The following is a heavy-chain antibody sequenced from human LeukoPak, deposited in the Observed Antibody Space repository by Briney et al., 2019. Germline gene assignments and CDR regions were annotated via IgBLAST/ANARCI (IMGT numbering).Heavy chain of an antibody. CDR1: GFTFSDYY. D-gene: IGHD4-17*01. V-gene: IGHV3-74*01. Sequence: GSLRLSCAASGFTFSDYYMSWIRQAPGKGLVWVSRINSDGSSTSYADSVKGRFTISRDNAKNTLYLQMNSLRAEDTAVYYCARGHFDYGDYGSATDYWGQGTLVTVSS. J-gene: IGHJ4*02. CDR3: ARGHFDYGDYGSATDY. CDR2: INSDGSST.